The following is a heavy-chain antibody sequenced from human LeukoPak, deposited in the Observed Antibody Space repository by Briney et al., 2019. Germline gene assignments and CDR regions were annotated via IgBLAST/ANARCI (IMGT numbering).Heavy chain of an antibody. CDR3: ARDSSGWFFDY. CDR1: GFTVSSNY. D-gene: IGHD6-19*01. V-gene: IGHV3-53*04. CDR2: IYSGGST. Sequence: GGSLRLSCAASGFTVSSNYMSWVRQAPGKGLEWVSVIYSGGSTYYADSVKGRFTISRHNSKNTLYLQMNSMRAEDTAVYYCARDSSGWFFDYWGQGTLVTVSS. J-gene: IGHJ4*02.